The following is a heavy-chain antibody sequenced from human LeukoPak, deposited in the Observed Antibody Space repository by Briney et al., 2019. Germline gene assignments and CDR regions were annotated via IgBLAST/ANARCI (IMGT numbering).Heavy chain of an antibody. J-gene: IGHJ3*02. D-gene: IGHD3-22*01. CDR1: GFTFSSYW. V-gene: IGHV3-53*01. Sequence: GGSLRLSCAASGFTFSSYWMSWVRQAPGKGLEWVSVIYSGGSTYYADSVKGRITISRDNSKNTLYLQMNSLRAEDTAVYYCAKDFIYDSSGYLVGHAFDIWGQGTMVTVSS. CDR3: AKDFIYDSSGYLVGHAFDI. CDR2: IYSGGST.